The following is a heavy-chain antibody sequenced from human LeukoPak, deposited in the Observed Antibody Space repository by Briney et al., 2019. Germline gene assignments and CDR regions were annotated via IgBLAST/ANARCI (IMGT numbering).Heavy chain of an antibody. J-gene: IGHJ4*02. Sequence: GASVKVSCKASGYTFTGYYMHWVRQAPGQGLEWMGWINPNSGGTNYAQKFQGRVTMTRDTSISTAYMELSRLRSDDTAVYYCARATPKYCSGGSRYSFDYWGQGTLVTVSS. CDR3: ARATPKYCSGGSRYSFDY. V-gene: IGHV1-2*02. D-gene: IGHD2-15*01. CDR2: INPNSGGT. CDR1: GYTFTGYY.